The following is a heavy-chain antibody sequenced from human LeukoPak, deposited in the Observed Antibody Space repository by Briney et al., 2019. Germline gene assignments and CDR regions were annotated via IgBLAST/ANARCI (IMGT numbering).Heavy chain of an antibody. Sequence: SETLSLTCTVSGGSISCSSYYWGWIRQPPGKGLEWIGSIYYSGSTYYNPSLKSRVTISVDTSKNQLSLKLSSVTAADTAVYYCASARTSSRSWFTFDYWGQGILVTVSS. CDR3: ASARTSSRSWFTFDY. CDR2: IYYSGST. CDR1: GGSISCSSYY. V-gene: IGHV4-39*01. J-gene: IGHJ4*02. D-gene: IGHD6-13*01.